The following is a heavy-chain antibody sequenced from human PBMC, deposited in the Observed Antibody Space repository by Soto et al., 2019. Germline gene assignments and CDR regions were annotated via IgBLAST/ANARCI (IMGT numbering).Heavy chain of an antibody. D-gene: IGHD2-21*02. J-gene: IGHJ4*02. CDR3: ARIHCGGDCYLFDY. V-gene: IGHV4-59*08. CDR1: GGSISSCY. CDR2: IYYSGST. Sequence: PSETLSLTCTVSGGSISSCYWGWIRQPPGKGLEWIGYIYYSGSTNYNPSLKSRVTISVDTSKNQFSLKLSSVTAADTAVYYCARIHCGGDCYLFDYWGQGTLVTVS.